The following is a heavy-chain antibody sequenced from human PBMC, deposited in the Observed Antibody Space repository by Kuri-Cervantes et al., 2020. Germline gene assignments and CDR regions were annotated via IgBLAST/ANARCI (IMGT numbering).Heavy chain of an antibody. CDR2: IWYDGSNK. J-gene: IGHJ6*02. V-gene: IGHV3-30*02. CDR1: GFTFSSYG. D-gene: IGHD5-24*01. CDR3: AKDMTGGGGYNSHYYYGMDV. Sequence: GESLKISCAASGFTFSSYGMHWVRQAPGKGLEWVAVIWYDGSNKYYADSVKGRFTISRDNSKNTLYLQLNSLRAEDTAVYYCAKDMTGGGGYNSHYYYGMDVWGQRTTVTVSS.